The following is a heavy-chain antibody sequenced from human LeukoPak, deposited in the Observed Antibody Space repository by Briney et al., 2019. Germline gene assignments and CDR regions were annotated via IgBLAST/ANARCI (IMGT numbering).Heavy chain of an antibody. D-gene: IGHD2-2*01. CDR1: GGSISSGGYY. CDR3: ARGGIVVVPAAIFFGFDY. V-gene: IGHV4-31*03. Sequence: SQTLSLTCTVSGGSISSGGYYWSWIRQHPGKGLEWIGYIYYSGSTYYNPSLKSRVTISVDTSKNQFSLKLSSVTAADTAVYYCARGGIVVVPAAIFFGFDYWGQGPWSASRQ. J-gene: IGHJ4*02. CDR2: IYYSGST.